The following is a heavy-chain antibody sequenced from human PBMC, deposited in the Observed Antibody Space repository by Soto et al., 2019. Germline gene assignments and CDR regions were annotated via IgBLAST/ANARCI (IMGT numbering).Heavy chain of an antibody. CDR2: IYPGDSDT. D-gene: IGHD2-2*01. CDR3: ARHYCSSTSCYPVYYYYYGMDV. V-gene: IGHV5-51*01. Sequence: GESLKISCKGSGYSFTSYWIGWVRQMPGKGLERTGIIYPGDSDTRYSPSFQGQVTISADKSISTAYLQWSSLKASDTAMYYCARHYCSSTSCYPVYYYYYGMDVWGQGTTVTVSS. CDR1: GYSFTSYW. J-gene: IGHJ6*02.